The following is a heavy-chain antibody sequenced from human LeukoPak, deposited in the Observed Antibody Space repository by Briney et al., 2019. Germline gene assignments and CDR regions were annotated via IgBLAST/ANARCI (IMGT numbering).Heavy chain of an antibody. V-gene: IGHV4-59*01. D-gene: IGHD6-6*01. Sequence: SETLSLTCTVSGGCISSYYWSWIRQPPGKGLEWIGYIYYSGSTNYNPSLKSRVTISVDTSKNQFSLKLSSVTAADTAVYYCARVRGAARRGNWFDPWGQGTLVTVSS. CDR2: IYYSGST. CDR3: ARVRGAARRGNWFDP. CDR1: GGCISSYY. J-gene: IGHJ5*02.